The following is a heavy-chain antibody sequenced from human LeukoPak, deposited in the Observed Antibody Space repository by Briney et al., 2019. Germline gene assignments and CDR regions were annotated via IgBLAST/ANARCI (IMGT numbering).Heavy chain of an antibody. CDR2: IYYSGST. CDR3: ASSYDYVWGSYRHDALDI. J-gene: IGHJ3*02. Sequence: SETLSLTCTVSGGSISSYYWSWIRQPPGKGLEWIGYIYYSGSTNYNPSLKSRVTISVDTSKNQFSLKLSSVTAADTAVYYCASSYDYVWGSYRHDALDIWGQGTMVTVSS. V-gene: IGHV4-59*01. D-gene: IGHD3-16*02. CDR1: GGSISSYY.